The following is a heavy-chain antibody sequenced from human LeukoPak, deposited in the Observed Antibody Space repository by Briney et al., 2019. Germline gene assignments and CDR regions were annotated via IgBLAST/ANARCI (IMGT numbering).Heavy chain of an antibody. CDR1: GFSFSNYW. CDR3: VRSGSDFDY. J-gene: IGHJ4*02. Sequence: GGSLRLSCAASGFSFSNYWMHWVRQAPGKGLVWVSRINSDGSSTTYADSVKGRFTVSRDNAKNTLYLQINSLRAEDTAVYYCVRSGSDFDYWGQGTLVTVSS. V-gene: IGHV3-74*01. CDR2: INSDGSST.